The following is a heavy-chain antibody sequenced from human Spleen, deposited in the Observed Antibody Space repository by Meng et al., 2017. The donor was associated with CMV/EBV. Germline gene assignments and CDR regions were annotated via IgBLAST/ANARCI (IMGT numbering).Heavy chain of an antibody. CDR1: GDSISSTKYY. V-gene: IGHV4-39*01. Sequence: SETLSLTCTVSGDSISSTKYYWGWTRQPPGKGLEWIGSIYYSGGTYYNPSLKSRVSISVDTSKNQFSLKLSSVTAADTAVYYCARQSNDILGKFYYYGMDVWGQGTTVTVSS. D-gene: IGHD3-9*01. CDR3: ARQSNDILGKFYYYGMDV. CDR2: IYYSGGT. J-gene: IGHJ6*02.